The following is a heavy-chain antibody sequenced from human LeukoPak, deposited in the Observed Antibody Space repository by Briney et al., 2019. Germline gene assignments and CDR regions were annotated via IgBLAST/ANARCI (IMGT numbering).Heavy chain of an antibody. CDR2: IHSGGSK. D-gene: IGHD6-13*01. V-gene: IGHV3-66*01. J-gene: IGHJ4*02. Sequence: GGSLTLSCAASGFTVSSNYMIWLPKAPGKGLEWVTFIHSGGSKYYADTGKGRFTISRDNSKTTLYLQMSSLRAEETAVYYCARDGSSRWDTGEGYWGQGTLVTVSS. CDR1: GFTVSSNY. CDR3: ARDGSSRWDTGEGY.